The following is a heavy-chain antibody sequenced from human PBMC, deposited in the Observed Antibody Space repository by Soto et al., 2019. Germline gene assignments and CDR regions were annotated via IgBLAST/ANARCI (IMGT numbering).Heavy chain of an antibody. J-gene: IGHJ3*02. D-gene: IGHD3-10*01. CDR1: GFTFSSYD. V-gene: IGHV3-30*18. CDR2: ISYDGNNK. Sequence: PGGSLRLSCAASGFTFSSYDIHWVRKAPGKGLEWVALISYDGNNKYYADSVKGRFTISRDNSKNTLYLQMNSLRAEDTAVYYCAKFITMVRGVIMDAFDIWGQGTMVTVSS. CDR3: AKFITMVRGVIMDAFDI.